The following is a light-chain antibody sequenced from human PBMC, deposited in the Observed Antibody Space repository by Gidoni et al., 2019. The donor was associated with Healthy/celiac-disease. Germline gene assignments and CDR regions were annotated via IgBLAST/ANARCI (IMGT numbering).Light chain of an antibody. CDR2: AAS. Sequence: DIQMTQSPSSLSASVGDRVTITCLASQSISSYLNLYQQKPGKAPKLLIYAASSLQSGVPSRFSGSGSGTDFTLTISSLQPEDFATYYCQQCYSTPWTFGQGTKVEIK. CDR1: QSISSY. V-gene: IGKV1-39*01. J-gene: IGKJ1*01. CDR3: QQCYSTPWT.